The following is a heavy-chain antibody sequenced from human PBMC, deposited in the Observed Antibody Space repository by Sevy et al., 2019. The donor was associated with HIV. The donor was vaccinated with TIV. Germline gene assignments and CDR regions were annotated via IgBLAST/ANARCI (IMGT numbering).Heavy chain of an antibody. D-gene: IGHD3-10*01. V-gene: IGHV3-7*01. CDR1: GFTFSSYW. Sequence: GGSLRLSCAASGFTFSSYWMSWVRQAPGKGLEWVANIKQDGSEKYYVDSVKGRFTISRDNAKNSLYLQMNSLRAEYTAVYYCARAPLFLWFGELLSDYFDYWGQGTLVTVSS. CDR2: IKQDGSEK. CDR3: ARAPLFLWFGELLSDYFDY. J-gene: IGHJ4*02.